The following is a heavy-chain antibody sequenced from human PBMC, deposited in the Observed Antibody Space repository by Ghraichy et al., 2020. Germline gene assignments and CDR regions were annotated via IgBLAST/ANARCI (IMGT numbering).Heavy chain of an antibody. CDR2: IYTSGST. Sequence: SETLSLTCTVSGGSISSYYWSWIRQPAGKGLEWIGRIYTSGSTNYNPSLKSRVTMSVDTSKNQFSLKLSSVTAADTAVYYCARGFIPGRYYYYGMDVWGQGTTVTVSS. J-gene: IGHJ6*02. V-gene: IGHV4-4*07. CDR1: GGSISSYY. CDR3: ARGFIPGRYYYYGMDV. D-gene: IGHD1-14*01.